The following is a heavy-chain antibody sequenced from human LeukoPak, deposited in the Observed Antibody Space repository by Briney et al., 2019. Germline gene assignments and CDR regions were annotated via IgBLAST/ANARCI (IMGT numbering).Heavy chain of an antibody. V-gene: IGHV4-34*01. D-gene: IGHD6-13*01. CDR3: ARNRGYSSRVDY. CDR1: GGSFSGYY. Sequence: SETLSLTCAVYGGSFSGYYWSWIRQPPGKGLEWIGEINHSGSTNYNPSLKSRVTISVDTSKNQFSLKLSSVTAAGTAVYYCARNRGYSSRVDYWGQGTLVTVSS. CDR2: INHSGST. J-gene: IGHJ4*02.